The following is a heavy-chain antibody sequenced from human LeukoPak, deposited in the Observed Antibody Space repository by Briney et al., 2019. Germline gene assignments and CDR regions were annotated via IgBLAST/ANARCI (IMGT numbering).Heavy chain of an antibody. CDR3: AKGYYGSGSYGWFDY. D-gene: IGHD3-10*01. CDR2: ISGSGDRT. Sequence: RTGGSLRLSCAASGFTFSSSAMSWVRQAPGKGLEWVSTISGSGDRTYYADSVKGRFTISRDNSKNTLFLHMNSLRAEDTAVYSCAKGYYGSGSYGWFDYWGQGTLVTVSS. CDR1: GFTFSSSA. J-gene: IGHJ4*02. V-gene: IGHV3-23*01.